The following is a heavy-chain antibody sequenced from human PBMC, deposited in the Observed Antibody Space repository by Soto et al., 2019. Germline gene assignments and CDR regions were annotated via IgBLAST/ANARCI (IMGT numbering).Heavy chain of an antibody. Sequence: SETLSLTCTVSGGSINSYYWGWIRQPPGKGLEWIGSIYYSGSTYYNPSLKSRVTISVDTSKNQFSLKLSSVTAADTAVYYCARVLVATIAFDYWGQGTLVTVSS. J-gene: IGHJ4*02. D-gene: IGHD5-12*01. CDR2: IYYSGST. CDR3: ARVLVATIAFDY. CDR1: GGSINSYY. V-gene: IGHV4-39*01.